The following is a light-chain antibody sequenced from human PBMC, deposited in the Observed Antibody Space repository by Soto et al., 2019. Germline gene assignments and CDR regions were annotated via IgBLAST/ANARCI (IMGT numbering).Light chain of an antibody. CDR3: QQSYSALALT. CDR1: QNIRSH. J-gene: IGKJ4*01. CDR2: AAS. V-gene: IGKV1-39*01. Sequence: DIQMTQSPSALSASVGDRVTITCRARQNIRSHLNWYQQKPGQVPKVLITAASTLQSGVPPRFSGSGSGTDFSLTISSLQPEDFATYYCQQSYSALALTFGGGTKVEI.